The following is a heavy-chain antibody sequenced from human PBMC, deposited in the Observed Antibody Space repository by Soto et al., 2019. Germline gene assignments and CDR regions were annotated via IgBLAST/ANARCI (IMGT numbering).Heavy chain of an antibody. V-gene: IGHV1-46*01. D-gene: IGHD6-19*01. Sequence: QVQLVQSGAEVKKPGASVKVSCKASGYTFINYYMHWVRQAPGQGLEWMGIINPNGGSTTYAQKFQGRVTLTRDTSTNTVNMELSSLRSEDTAVYYCAGEKWLVRSNDPFDIWGQGTMVTVSS. J-gene: IGHJ3*02. CDR3: AGEKWLVRSNDPFDI. CDR1: GYTFINYY. CDR2: INPNGGST.